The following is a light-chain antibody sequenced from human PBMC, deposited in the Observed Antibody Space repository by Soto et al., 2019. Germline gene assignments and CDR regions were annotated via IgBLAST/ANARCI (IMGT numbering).Light chain of an antibody. CDR2: AAS. CDR3: QKYNSAPFT. CDR1: QNIRNY. J-gene: IGKJ3*01. Sequence: DIQMTQYPRFLSASVGDRVTITCRASQNIRNYLTLYQQKRGKVPKLLIYAASTLQSGAPSRFSGSGSGTDFTLTISSLQPEDVATYYCQKYNSAPFTFGPGTKVDIK. V-gene: IGKV1-27*01.